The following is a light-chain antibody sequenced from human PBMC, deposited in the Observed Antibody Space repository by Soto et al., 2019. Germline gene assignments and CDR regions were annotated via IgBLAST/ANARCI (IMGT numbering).Light chain of an antibody. V-gene: IGLV2-11*01. CDR1: SSDVGGYNY. CDR2: GVS. Sequence: QSVLTQPRSVSGSPGQSVTISCTGTSSDVGGYNYVSWYQQHPGKAPKLMIYGVSNRPSGVPDRFSGSKSGNTASLTISGLQAEDEADYYCCSYAASNTFVFGTGTKLTVL. CDR3: CSYAASNTFV. J-gene: IGLJ1*01.